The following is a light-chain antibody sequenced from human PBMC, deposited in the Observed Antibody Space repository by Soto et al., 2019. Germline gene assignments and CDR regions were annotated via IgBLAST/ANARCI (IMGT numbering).Light chain of an antibody. CDR3: QQYGISAT. V-gene: IGKV3-20*01. CDR2: DVS. Sequence: EIVLTQSPGTLSLSPGERATLSCRSSHSVSSNYLAWYQQKPGQAPRLLIYDVSSRATGIPDSFSGSGSGTDFTLTISRLEAVDFAVYYCQQYGISATFGQGTKVEIK. CDR1: HSVSSNY. J-gene: IGKJ1*01.